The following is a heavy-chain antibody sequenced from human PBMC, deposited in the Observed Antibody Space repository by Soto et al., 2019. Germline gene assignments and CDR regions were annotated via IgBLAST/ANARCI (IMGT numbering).Heavy chain of an antibody. CDR1: GYTFTGYY. Sequence: GASVKVSCKASGYTFTGYYMHWVRQAPGQGLEWMGWINPNSGGTNYAQKFQGRVTMTRDTSISTAYMELSRLRSDDTAVYYCARDSTGADYGMDVWGQGTTVTVSS. D-gene: IGHD3-10*01. CDR3: ARDSTGADYGMDV. V-gene: IGHV1-2*02. J-gene: IGHJ6*02. CDR2: INPNSGGT.